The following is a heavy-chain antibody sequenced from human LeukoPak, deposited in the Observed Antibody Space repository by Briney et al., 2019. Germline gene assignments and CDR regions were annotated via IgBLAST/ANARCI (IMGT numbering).Heavy chain of an antibody. Sequence: GASVKVSCKASGYTFTGYYMHWVRQAPGQGLEWMGWINPNSGGTNYAQKFQGRVTMTRDTSIGTAYMELSRLRSDDTAVYYCARGPGDGYNLYAEYFQHWGQGTLVTVSS. J-gene: IGHJ1*01. D-gene: IGHD5-24*01. CDR1: GYTFTGYY. V-gene: IGHV1-2*02. CDR3: ARGPGDGYNLYAEYFQH. CDR2: INPNSGGT.